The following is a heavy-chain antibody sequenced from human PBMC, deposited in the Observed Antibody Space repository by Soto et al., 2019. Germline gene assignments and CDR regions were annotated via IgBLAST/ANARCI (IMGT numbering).Heavy chain of an antibody. Sequence: PSETLSLTCTVSGGSISSGGYYWSWIRQHPGKGLEWIGYIYYSGSTYYNPSLKSRVTISVDTSKNQFSLKLSSVTVADTAVYYCARVATIRSVYYYYGMDVWGQGTTVTVSS. CDR1: GGSISSGGYY. J-gene: IGHJ6*02. V-gene: IGHV4-31*03. CDR2: IYYSGST. D-gene: IGHD5-12*01. CDR3: ARVATIRSVYYYYGMDV.